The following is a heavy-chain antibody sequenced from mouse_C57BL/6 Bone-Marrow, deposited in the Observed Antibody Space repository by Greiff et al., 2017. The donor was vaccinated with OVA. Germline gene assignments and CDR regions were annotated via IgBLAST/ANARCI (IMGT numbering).Heavy chain of an antibody. J-gene: IGHJ1*03. CDR1: GFTFSDAW. CDR2: IRNKANNHAT. D-gene: IGHD1-1*01. V-gene: IGHV6-6*01. Sequence: DVMLVESGGGLVQPGGSMKLSCAASGFTFSDAWMDWVRQSPEKGLEWVAEIRNKANNHATYYAESVKGRFTISRDDSKSRVYLQMNSLRAEDTGIYYCTRPFTTVVATNWYFDVWGTGTTVTVSS. CDR3: TRPFTTVVATNWYFDV.